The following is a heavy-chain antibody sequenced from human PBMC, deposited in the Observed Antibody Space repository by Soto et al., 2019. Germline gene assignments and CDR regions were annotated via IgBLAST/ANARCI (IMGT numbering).Heavy chain of an antibody. V-gene: IGHV4-34*01. J-gene: IGHJ4*02. CDR3: ARAANGGYSGYDLGTLDY. Sequence: PGKGLEWIGEINHSGSTNYNPSLKSRVTISVDTSKNQFSLKLSSVTAADTAVYYCARAANGGYSGYDLGTLDYWGQGTLVTVSS. CDR2: INHSGST. D-gene: IGHD5-12*01.